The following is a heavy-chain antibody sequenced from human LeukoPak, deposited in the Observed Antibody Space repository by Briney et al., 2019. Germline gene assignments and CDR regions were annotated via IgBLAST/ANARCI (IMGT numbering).Heavy chain of an antibody. CDR2: IKQDGSEK. J-gene: IGHJ4*02. CDR3: ARDGYCSSTSCYEGPFDY. D-gene: IGHD2-2*03. V-gene: IGHV3-7*01. Sequence: GGSLRLSFAASGFTFSSYWMSWVRQAPGKGLEWVANIKQDGSEKYYVDSVKGRFTISRDNAKNSLYLQMNSLRAEDTAVYYCARDGYCSSTSCYEGPFDYWGQGTLVTVSS. CDR1: GFTFSSYW.